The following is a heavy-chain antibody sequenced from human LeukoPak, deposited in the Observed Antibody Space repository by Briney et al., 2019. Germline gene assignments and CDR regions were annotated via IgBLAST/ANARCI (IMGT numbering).Heavy chain of an antibody. V-gene: IGHV3-23*01. CDR2: ISGSSGRT. D-gene: IGHD2-2*01. Sequence: GGSLSLSCAASGFTFSSYAMNWVRQAPGKGLEWVSTISGSSGRTYYAASVKGRFTISRDNSKNTLYLQMNSLRVEDTAVYYCSYQGRDPYFDWWGEGTLVTVSS. CDR1: GFTFSSYA. CDR3: SYQGRDPYFDW. J-gene: IGHJ4*01.